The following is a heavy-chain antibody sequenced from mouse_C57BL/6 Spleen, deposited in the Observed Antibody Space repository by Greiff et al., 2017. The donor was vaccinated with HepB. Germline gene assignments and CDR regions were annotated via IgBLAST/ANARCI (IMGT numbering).Heavy chain of an antibody. J-gene: IGHJ2*01. V-gene: IGHV3-6*01. CDR1: GYSITSGYY. CDR3: AREGPFTTFDY. CDR2: ISYDGSN. D-gene: IGHD1-1*01. Sequence: DVKLQESGPGLVKPSQSLSLTCSVTGYSITSGYYWNWIRQFPGNKLEWMGYISYDGSNNYNPSLKNRISITRDTSKNQFFLKLNSVTTEDTATYYCAREGPFTTFDYWGQGTTLTVSS.